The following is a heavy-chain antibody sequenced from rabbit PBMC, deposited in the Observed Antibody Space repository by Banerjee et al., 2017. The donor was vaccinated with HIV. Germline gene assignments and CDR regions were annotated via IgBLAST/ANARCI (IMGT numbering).Heavy chain of an antibody. Sequence: QEQLVESGGGLVQPEGSLTLSCKASGIDFSSSYYMCWVRQAPGKGLEWIGCIGTGSISTWYASWAKGRFTISKTSSTTVTLQMTSLTAADTATYFCARDDYGVMWLDLWGPGTLVTVS. J-gene: IGHJ5*01. D-gene: IGHD2-1*01. CDR3: ARDDYGVMWLDL. V-gene: IGHV1S45*01. CDR2: IGTGSIST. CDR1: GIDFSSSYY.